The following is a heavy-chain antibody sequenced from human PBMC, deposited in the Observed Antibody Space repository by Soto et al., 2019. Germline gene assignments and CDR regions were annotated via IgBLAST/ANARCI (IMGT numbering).Heavy chain of an antibody. CDR2: VAYDGSNQ. V-gene: IGHV3-30*18. J-gene: IGHJ4*02. CDR3: EKGTNYYEVNGFYVFNF. Sequence: GGSLRLSCAASGFTFDTCGMHWVRQTPGRGLEWVSIVAYDGSNQQYSESVKGRFTISRANSNNTVILQMDHLRAEDTGLYHWEKGTNYYEVNGFYVFNFWGQGTPVTVSS. CDR1: GFTFDTCG. D-gene: IGHD3-22*01.